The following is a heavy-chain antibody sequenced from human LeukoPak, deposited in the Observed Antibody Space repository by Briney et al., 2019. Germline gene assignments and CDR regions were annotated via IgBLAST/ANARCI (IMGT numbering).Heavy chain of an antibody. CDR2: ISSSGSTI. Sequence: GGSLRLSCAASGFIFSSYEMNWVRQAPGKGLEWVSYISSSGSTIYYADSVKGRFTISRDNAKNSLYLQMNSLRAEDTAVYDGARSHHPLLGYCSGGSCYFLDYWGQGTLVTVSS. V-gene: IGHV3-48*03. D-gene: IGHD2-15*01. J-gene: IGHJ4*02. CDR1: GFIFSSYE. CDR3: ARSHHPLLGYCSGGSCYFLDY.